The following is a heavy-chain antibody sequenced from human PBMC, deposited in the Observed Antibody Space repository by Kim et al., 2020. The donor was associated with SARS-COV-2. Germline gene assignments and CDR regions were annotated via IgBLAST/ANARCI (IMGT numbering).Heavy chain of an antibody. V-gene: IGHV3-23*01. D-gene: IGHD3-16*01. J-gene: IGHJ4*02. CDR3: AKAPVVWRDFDY. Sequence: YYTDSVKGRFTIARDNSKNTLYLQMNSLRADDTALYYCAKAPVVWRDFDYWGQGTLVTVSS.